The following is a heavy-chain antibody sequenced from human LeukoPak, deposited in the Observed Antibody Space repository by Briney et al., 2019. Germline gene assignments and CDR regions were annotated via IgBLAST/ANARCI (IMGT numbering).Heavy chain of an antibody. CDR3: ASTGGGYCSSTSCHAPYDY. J-gene: IGHJ4*02. Sequence: PGGSLRLSCAASGFTFSDYYMSWIRQAPGKGLEWVSYISSSGSPIYYADPVKGRFTISRDNAKNSLYLQMNSLRAEDTAVYYCASTGGGYCSSTSCHAPYDYWGQGTLVTVSS. V-gene: IGHV3-11*01. CDR1: GFTFSDYY. D-gene: IGHD2-2*01. CDR2: ISSSGSPI.